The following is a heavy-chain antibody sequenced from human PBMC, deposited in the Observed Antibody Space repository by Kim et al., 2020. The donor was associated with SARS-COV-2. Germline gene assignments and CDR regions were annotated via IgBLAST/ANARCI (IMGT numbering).Heavy chain of an antibody. V-gene: IGHV3-23*01. CDR1: GFTFNSFA. CDR2: ISTSGGSI. CDR3: AKIPVDSYGSGGTFDY. J-gene: IGHJ4*02. D-gene: IGHD3-10*01. Sequence: GGSLRLSCAASGFTFNSFAMSWVRQAPGKGLEWVSTISTSGGSIFYADSVKGRFTISRDNSKKILSLQMNSLRAEDTAVHYCAKIPVDSYGSGGTFDYWGQGTLVTVSS.